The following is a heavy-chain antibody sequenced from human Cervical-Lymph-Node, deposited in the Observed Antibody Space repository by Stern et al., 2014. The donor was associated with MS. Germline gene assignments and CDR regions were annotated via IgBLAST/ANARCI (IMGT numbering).Heavy chain of an antibody. CDR3: ARDLIGSGSYFWFDP. Sequence: VQLVESGAEVKKPGASVKVSCKASAYTFTTYYMHWVRQAPGQGLEWMGAIDPSGGRTTYAQKFQGRVTMTRDTSTSTVYMELGSLRSEDTAVYFCARDLIGSGSYFWFDPWGQGTLVTVSS. J-gene: IGHJ5*02. CDR1: AYTFTTYY. D-gene: IGHD3-10*01. CDR2: IDPSGGRT. V-gene: IGHV1-46*01.